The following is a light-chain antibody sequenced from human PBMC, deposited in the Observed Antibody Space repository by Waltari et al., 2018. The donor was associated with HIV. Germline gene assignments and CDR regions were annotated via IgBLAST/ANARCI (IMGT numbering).Light chain of an antibody. CDR1: QSLIYTDGNTY. CDR2: KIS. CDR3: MQSSHWPGT. V-gene: IGKV2-30*01. J-gene: IGKJ1*01. Sequence: EAVLTQSPVSLSVALGRPASISCRSSQSLIYTDGNTYLNWFHQRPGQSPRRLIYKISNRESGVPDRFSASGSVTEFTLHISRVEAEDVGIFYCMQSSHWPGTFGQGTKVEIQ.